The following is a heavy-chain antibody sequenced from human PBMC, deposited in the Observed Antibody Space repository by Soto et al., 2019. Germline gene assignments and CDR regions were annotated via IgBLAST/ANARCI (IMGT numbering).Heavy chain of an antibody. CDR3: ARGLAPRYYGVDV. J-gene: IGHJ6*02. V-gene: IGHV5-51*01. Sequence: PGESLKISCEGSGYSFTSYWIGWVRQMPGKGLEWMGIIYPGDSDTRYSPSFQGQVTISADKSISTAYLQWSSLKASDTAMYYCARGLAPRYYGVDVWGQGTTVTVSS. CDR1: GYSFTSYW. D-gene: IGHD6-6*01. CDR2: IYPGDSDT.